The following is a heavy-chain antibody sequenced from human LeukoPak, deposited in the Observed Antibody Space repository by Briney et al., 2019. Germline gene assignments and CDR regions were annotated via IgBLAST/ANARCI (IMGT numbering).Heavy chain of an antibody. V-gene: IGHV4-59*01. CDR2: IYYSGST. Sequence: SETLSLTCTVSGGSISSYYWSWIRQPPGKGLEWIGYIYYSGSTNYNPSLKGRVTISVDTSKNQFSLKLSSVTAADTAVYYCARTQYYYDSSGYYPKPNFDYWGQGTLVTVSS. CDR1: GGSISSYY. CDR3: ARTQYYYDSSGYYPKPNFDY. D-gene: IGHD3-22*01. J-gene: IGHJ4*02.